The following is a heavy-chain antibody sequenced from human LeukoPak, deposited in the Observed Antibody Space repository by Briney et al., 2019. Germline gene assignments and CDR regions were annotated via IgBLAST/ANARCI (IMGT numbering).Heavy chain of an antibody. Sequence: PAETLSLTCAVYGVSFSGYYWSWIRQPPGKGLEWIGEINHSGSTNYNPSLKSRVTISVDTSKYQFSLKLSSVTAADTAVYYCARGRTTETTFYYYYHGMDVWGQGTTVTVSS. V-gene: IGHV4-34*01. J-gene: IGHJ6*02. CDR3: ARGRTTETTFYYYYHGMDV. D-gene: IGHD4-11*01. CDR2: INHSGST. CDR1: GVSFSGYY.